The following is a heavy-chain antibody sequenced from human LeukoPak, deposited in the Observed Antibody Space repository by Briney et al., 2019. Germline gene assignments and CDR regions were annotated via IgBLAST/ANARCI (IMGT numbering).Heavy chain of an antibody. CDR3: ARAGYRIFDI. CDR1: GGSFSGYY. V-gene: IGHV4-34*01. CDR2: INHSGST. D-gene: IGHD1-14*01. Sequence: NSSETLSLTCAVYGGSFSGYYWSWIRQPPGKGLEWIGEINHSGSTNYNPSLKSRVTISVDTSKNQFSLKLSSVTAADTAVYYCARAGYRIFDIWGQGTMVTVSS. J-gene: IGHJ3*02.